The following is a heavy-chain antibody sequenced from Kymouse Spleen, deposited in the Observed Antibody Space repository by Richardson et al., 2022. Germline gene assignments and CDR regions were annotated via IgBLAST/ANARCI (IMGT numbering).Heavy chain of an antibody. D-gene: IGHD3-10*01. CDR2: IYYSGST. V-gene: IGHV4-39*01. CDR1: GGSISSSSYY. J-gene: IGHJ3*02. Sequence: QLQLQESGPGLVKPSETLSLTCTVSGGSISSSSYYWGWIRQPPGKGLEWIGSIYYSGSTYYNPSLKSRVTISVDTSKNQFSLKLSSVTAADTAVYYCARRGITMVRGVITPGAFDIWGQGTMVTVSS. CDR3: ARRGITMVRGVITPGAFDI.